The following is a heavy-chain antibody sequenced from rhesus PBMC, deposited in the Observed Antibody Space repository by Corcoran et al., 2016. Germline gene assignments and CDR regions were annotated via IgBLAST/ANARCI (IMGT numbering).Heavy chain of an antibody. V-gene: IGHV4-169*02. Sequence: QLQLQESGPGLVKPSETLSVTCAVSGGPISSSYWSWIRQAPGKGLEWIVYIYGSGRSTNYNPSLKSRVLLSVDTSKNQLSLKLSSVTAADTAVYYCASGGVAAPFDYWGQGVLVTVSS. D-gene: IGHD4-29*01. CDR3: ASGGVAAPFDY. CDR2: IYGSGRST. J-gene: IGHJ4*01. CDR1: GGPISSSY.